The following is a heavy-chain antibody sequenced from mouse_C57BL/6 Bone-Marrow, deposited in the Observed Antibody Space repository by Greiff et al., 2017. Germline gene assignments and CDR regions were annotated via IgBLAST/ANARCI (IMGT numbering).Heavy chain of an antibody. V-gene: IGHV1-55*01. CDR3: ARFGGYGYDDYYAMDY. D-gene: IGHD2-2*01. CDR1: GYTFTSYW. J-gene: IGHJ4*01. Sequence: QVQLQQPGAELVKPGASVKMSCKASGYTFTSYWITWVKQRPGQGLERIGDIYPGSGSTNYNEKFKSKATLTVATSSSTAYMQLSSLTSEDSAVYYCARFGGYGYDDYYAMDYWGQGTSVTVSS. CDR2: IYPGSGST.